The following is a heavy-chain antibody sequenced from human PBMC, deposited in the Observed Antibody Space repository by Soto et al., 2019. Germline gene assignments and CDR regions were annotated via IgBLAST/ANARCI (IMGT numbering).Heavy chain of an antibody. CDR1: GYTFTSYA. Sequence: ASVKVSCKASGYTFTSYAMHLVRQAPGQRLEWMGWINAGNGNTKYSQKFQGRVTITRDTSASTAYMELSSLRSEDTAVYYCARRADYGDYFDYWGQGTLVTVSS. D-gene: IGHD4-17*01. CDR3: ARRADYGDYFDY. V-gene: IGHV1-3*01. J-gene: IGHJ4*02. CDR2: INAGNGNT.